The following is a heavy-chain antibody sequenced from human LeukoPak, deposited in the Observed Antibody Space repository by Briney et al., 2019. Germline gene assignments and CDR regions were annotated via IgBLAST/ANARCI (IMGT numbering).Heavy chain of an antibody. CDR2: IIPIFGTA. CDR3: ARGLVPAALQGWLDP. Sequence: APVKVSCKASGGTFSSYAISWVRQAPGQGLEWMGGIIPIFGTANYAQKFQGRVTITADESTSTAYMELSSLRSEDTAVYYCARGLVPAALQGWLDPWGQGTLVTVSS. D-gene: IGHD2-2*01. V-gene: IGHV1-69*13. CDR1: GGTFSSYA. J-gene: IGHJ5*02.